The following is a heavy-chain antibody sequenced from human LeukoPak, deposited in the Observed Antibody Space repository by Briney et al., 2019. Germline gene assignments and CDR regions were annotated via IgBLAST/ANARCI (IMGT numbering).Heavy chain of an antibody. Sequence: SETLSLTCTVSGGSISTYYWSWIRQPPGKGLEWIGYIYHSGSTNYNPSLKSRITISVDTSQDQFSLKLSSVTAADTAVYYCARDGYSGSDALWGQGTLVTVSS. V-gene: IGHV4-59*01. D-gene: IGHD5-12*01. CDR3: ARDGYSGSDAL. CDR1: GGSISTYY. CDR2: IYHSGST. J-gene: IGHJ4*02.